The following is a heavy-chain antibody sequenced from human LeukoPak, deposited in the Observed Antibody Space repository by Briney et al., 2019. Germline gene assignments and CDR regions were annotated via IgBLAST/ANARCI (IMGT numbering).Heavy chain of an antibody. D-gene: IGHD2-21*02. CDR2: ISAYNGNT. V-gene: IGHV1-18*01. CDR3: ARGEEIVVVTANLLTFDY. J-gene: IGHJ4*02. CDR1: GYTFTSYG. Sequence: ASVKVSCKASGYTFTSYGISWVRQAPGQGLEWMGWISAYNGNTNYAQKLRGRVTMTTDTSTSTAYMELRSLRSDDTAVYYCARGEEIVVVTANLLTFDYWGQGTLVTVSS.